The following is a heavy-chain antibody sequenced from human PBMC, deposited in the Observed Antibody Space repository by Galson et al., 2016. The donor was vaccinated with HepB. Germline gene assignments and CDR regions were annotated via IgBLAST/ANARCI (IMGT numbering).Heavy chain of an antibody. CDR3: AKLGIKDS. V-gene: IGHV3-23*01. CDR2: ISGTAENT. D-gene: IGHD2-21*01. J-gene: IGHJ4*02. Sequence: SLRLSCAVSGSNFINYAMCWVRQAPGKGLEWVSTISGTAENTYYADSVKDRFTISRDNSKSTLYLQMSSLRAEDTALYYCAKLGIKDSWGQGTLVTVSS. CDR1: GSNFINYA.